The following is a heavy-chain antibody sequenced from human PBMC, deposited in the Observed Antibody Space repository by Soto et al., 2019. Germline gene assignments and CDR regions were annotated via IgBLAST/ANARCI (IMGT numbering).Heavy chain of an antibody. D-gene: IGHD3-10*01. J-gene: IGHJ6*03. V-gene: IGHV3-21*01. CDR1: GFTFSSYS. Sequence: NPGGSLRLSCAASGFTFSSYSMNWVRQAPGKGLEWVSSISSSSSYIYYADSVKGRFTISRDNAKNSLYLQMNSLRAEDTAVYYCALEGGTGTYYYMDVWSKGTTVTVSS. CDR2: ISSSSSYI. CDR3: ALEGGTGTYYYMDV.